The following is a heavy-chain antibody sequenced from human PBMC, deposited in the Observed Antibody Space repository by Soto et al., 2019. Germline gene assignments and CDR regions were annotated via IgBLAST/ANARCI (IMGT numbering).Heavy chain of an antibody. V-gene: IGHV1-69*13. CDR1: GGTFSSYA. CDR2: IIPIFGTA. D-gene: IGHD2-15*01. CDR3: ARVSLGLLSTLDY. Sequence: ASVKVSCKASGGTFSSYAISWVRQAPGQGLEWMGGIIPIFGTANYAQKFQGRVTITADESTRTAYMELSSLRSEDTAVYYCARVSLGLLSTLDYWGQGTLVTVSS. J-gene: IGHJ4*02.